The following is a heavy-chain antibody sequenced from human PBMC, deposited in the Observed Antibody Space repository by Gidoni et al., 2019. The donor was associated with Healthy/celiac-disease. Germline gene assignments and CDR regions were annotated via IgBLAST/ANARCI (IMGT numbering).Heavy chain of an antibody. CDR1: GFPFSRCA. J-gene: IGHJ4*02. CDR3: ARGVGGYCESGTCYSRIIDY. CDR2: SIGGGDDT. Sequence: EVQLLESGGGLVQPGGSLRLSCAASGFPFSRCAMTWVRQTPEKGLEWVSTSIGGGDDTPYADSVKGRFTISRDNSKNTVYLQMNSLTAEDTALYYCARGVGGYCESGTCYSRIIDYWGQGTLVTVSS. V-gene: IGHV3-23*01. D-gene: IGHD2-15*01.